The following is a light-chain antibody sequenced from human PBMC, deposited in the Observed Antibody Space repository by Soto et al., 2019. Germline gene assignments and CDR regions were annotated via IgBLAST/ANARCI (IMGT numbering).Light chain of an antibody. CDR2: AVS. Sequence: DIQMTQSPSSVSASVGDRVTITCRASQGINNWLAWYQQKPGKAPELLIYAVSYLQSGVPSRFSGSGSGTEFTLTISSLQPDDFATYYCQQYYRSSITFGQGTRLEIK. V-gene: IGKV1-12*01. CDR1: QGINNW. J-gene: IGKJ5*01. CDR3: QQYYRSSIT.